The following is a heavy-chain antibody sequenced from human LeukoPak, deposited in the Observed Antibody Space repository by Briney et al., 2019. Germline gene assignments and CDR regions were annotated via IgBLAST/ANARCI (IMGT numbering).Heavy chain of an antibody. Sequence: ASVKVSCKTSGYPFTANYMHWVRQAPGQGLESMGWINSNSGGTNYAQKFHGRVTMTRDSFISTAYMELSGLRSDDTAVYYCARDLGGNVLDIWGQGTLVTVSS. D-gene: IGHD3-16*01. CDR2: INSNSGGT. V-gene: IGHV1-2*02. J-gene: IGHJ3*02. CDR1: GYPFTANY. CDR3: ARDLGGNVLDI.